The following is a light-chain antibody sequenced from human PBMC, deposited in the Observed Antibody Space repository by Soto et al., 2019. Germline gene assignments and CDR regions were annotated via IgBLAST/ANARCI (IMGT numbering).Light chain of an antibody. Sequence: EIVMTQSPVTMSVSPGERSTLSCRASQFVSSNLAWYQQKPGQAPRLLIYGASTRATGIPARFSGSGSGTEFTLTTSNLQSEDFAVYFCQQYHNWPPITFGQGTRLDIK. CDR2: GAS. CDR1: QFVSSN. CDR3: QQYHNWPPIT. J-gene: IGKJ5*01. V-gene: IGKV3D-15*01.